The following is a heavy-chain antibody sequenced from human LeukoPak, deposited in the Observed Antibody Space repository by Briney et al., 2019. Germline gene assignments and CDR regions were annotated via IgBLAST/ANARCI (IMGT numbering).Heavy chain of an antibody. D-gene: IGHD1-26*01. CDR1: GYTFTGYY. CDR2: INPNSGGT. V-gene: IGHV1-2*02. Sequence: ASVKVSCKASGYTFTGYYIHWVRQAPEQGLEWMGWINPNSGGTKYAQKFQGRVTMTRDTSISTAYMELSSLRSDDTAVYYCAREPMWELLGQAFDYWGQGTLVTVSS. CDR3: AREPMWELLGQAFDY. J-gene: IGHJ4*02.